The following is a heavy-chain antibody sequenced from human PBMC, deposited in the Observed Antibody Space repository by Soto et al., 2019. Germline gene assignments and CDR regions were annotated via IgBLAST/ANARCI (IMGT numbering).Heavy chain of an antibody. J-gene: IGHJ6*03. V-gene: IGHV3-23*01. CDR3: AKGGGSSLAHMDV. CDR1: GFTFVNYA. Sequence: GGSLRLSCAASGFTFVNYAMSWVRQAPGKGLEWVSTISAGGGSTFYADSVKGRFTISRDNFKNTLYLQMNSLRGEDTALYYCAKGGGSSLAHMDVWGKGTTVTVSS. CDR2: ISAGGGST. D-gene: IGHD6-6*01.